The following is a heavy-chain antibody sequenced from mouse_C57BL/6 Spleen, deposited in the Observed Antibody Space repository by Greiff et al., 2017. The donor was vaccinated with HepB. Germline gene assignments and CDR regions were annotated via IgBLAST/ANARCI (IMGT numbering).Heavy chain of an antibody. CDR2: ISDGGSYT. D-gene: IGHD3-2*02. V-gene: IGHV5-4*03. Sequence: EVKLVESGGGLVKPGGSLKLSCAASGFTFSSYAMSWVRQTPEKRLEWVATISDGGSYTYYPDNVKGRFTISRDNAKNNLYLQMSHLKSEDTAMYYCARYSSGYPHFDYWGQGTTLTVSS. J-gene: IGHJ2*01. CDR1: GFTFSSYA. CDR3: ARYSSGYPHFDY.